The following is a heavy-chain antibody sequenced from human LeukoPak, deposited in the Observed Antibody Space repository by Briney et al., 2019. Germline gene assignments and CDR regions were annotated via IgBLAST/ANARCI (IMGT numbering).Heavy chain of an antibody. CDR2: ISSSGSTI. CDR3: ARAHSGYSYGYYYYYMDV. D-gene: IGHD5-18*01. V-gene: IGHV3-11*04. J-gene: IGHJ6*03. CDR1: GFTFSDYY. Sequence: GGSLRLSCAASGFTFSDYYMSWLRQAPGKGLEWVSYISSSGSTIYYADSVKGRFTISRDNAKNSLYLQMNSLRAEDTAVYYCARAHSGYSYGYYYYYMDVWGKGTTVTVSS.